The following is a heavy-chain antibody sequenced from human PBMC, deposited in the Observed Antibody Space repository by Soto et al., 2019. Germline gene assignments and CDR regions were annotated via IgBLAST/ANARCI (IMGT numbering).Heavy chain of an antibody. CDR3: AKDLRDSSGYYDY. CDR2: ISGSGGST. Sequence: EVQLLESGGGLVQPGGSLRLSCAASGFTFSSYAMSWVRQAPGKGLEWVSAISGSGGSTYYADSVKGRFTISRDKSKNTLYLQMNSLRAEDTAVYYCAKDLRDSSGYYDYWGQGTLVTVSS. D-gene: IGHD3-22*01. V-gene: IGHV3-23*01. J-gene: IGHJ4*02. CDR1: GFTFSSYA.